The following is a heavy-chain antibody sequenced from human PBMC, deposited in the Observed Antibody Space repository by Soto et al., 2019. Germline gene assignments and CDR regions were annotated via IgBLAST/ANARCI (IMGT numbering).Heavy chain of an antibody. CDR3: VRLGGYCSGSSCHGYYAMDV. Sequence: SETLSLTCTVSGGSISSGPYTWGWIRQPPGKGLEWIGTFHYSGFTRYNPSLESRVTISVDTSKNQFSLRVTSVTAADTVMYYCVRLGGYCSGSSCHGYYAMDVWGQGITVTVSS. V-gene: IGHV4-39*01. CDR1: GGSISSGPYT. CDR2: FHYSGFT. J-gene: IGHJ6*02. D-gene: IGHD2-2*01.